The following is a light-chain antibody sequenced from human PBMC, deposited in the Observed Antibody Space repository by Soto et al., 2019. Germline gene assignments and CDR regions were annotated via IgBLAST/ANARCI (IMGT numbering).Light chain of an antibody. V-gene: IGLV2-23*01. CDR1: LSDIGTYDL. CDR3: CSYAGSSTWL. J-gene: IGLJ3*02. Sequence: QSVLTQPASVSGSPGQSITISCIGTLSDIGTYDLVSWYQHHPNKAPKLIIYESKTRPSGVSSRFSASRSGDTASLTISGLQAGDEADYYCCSYAGSSTWLFGGGTKVTVL. CDR2: ESK.